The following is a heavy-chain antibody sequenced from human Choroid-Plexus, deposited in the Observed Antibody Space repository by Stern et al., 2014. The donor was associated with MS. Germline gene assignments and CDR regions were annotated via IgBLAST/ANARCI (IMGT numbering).Heavy chain of an antibody. CDR2: VSYAGSNK. V-gene: IGHV3-30*18. D-gene: IGHD2/OR15-2a*01. Sequence: VQLVESGGGVVQPGRPLRLSCVASGFTLGSCAMHWVRQAPGKGLEWVAGVSYAGSNKYYADSVKGRFPISRDNSQNPHYMQMSSLRPEDTAVYYCAKDRQYLTYFFDHWGQGSLVTVSS. J-gene: IGHJ5*02. CDR3: AKDRQYLTYFFDH. CDR1: GFTLGSCA.